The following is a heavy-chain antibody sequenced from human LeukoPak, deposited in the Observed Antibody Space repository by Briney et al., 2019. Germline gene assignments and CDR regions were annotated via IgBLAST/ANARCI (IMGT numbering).Heavy chain of an antibody. CDR2: IAYDGSNK. Sequence: GRSLRLSCAASGFTFSKYAMHWVRQAPVKGLEWVAVIAYDGSNKYYADSVKGRFTISRDNSKNALYLQMNSLGHEDSAVYYCARRPYQDVSGRLSDVWGQGTTVTVSS. J-gene: IGHJ6*02. CDR1: GFTFSKYA. V-gene: IGHV3-30-3*01. D-gene: IGHD6-19*01. CDR3: ARRPYQDVSGRLSDV.